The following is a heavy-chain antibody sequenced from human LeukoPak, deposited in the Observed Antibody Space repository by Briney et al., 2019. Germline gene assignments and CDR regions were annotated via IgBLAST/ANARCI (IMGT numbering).Heavy chain of an antibody. Sequence: SETLSLTRTVSGGSISSYYWSWIRQPPGKGLEWIGYIYYSGSTNYNPSLKSRVTISVDTSKNQFSLKLSSVTAADTAVYYCAREGPGWHSFDSWGQGILVTVSS. CDR3: AREGPGWHSFDS. V-gene: IGHV4-59*01. D-gene: IGHD2-15*01. CDR1: GGSISSYY. J-gene: IGHJ4*02. CDR2: IYYSGST.